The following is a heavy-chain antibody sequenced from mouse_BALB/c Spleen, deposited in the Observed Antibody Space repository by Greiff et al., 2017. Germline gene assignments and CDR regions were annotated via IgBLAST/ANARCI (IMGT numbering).Heavy chain of an antibody. J-gene: IGHJ4*01. D-gene: IGHD3-1*01. CDR3: ARGGSGFPMDY. CDR2: ISDGGSYT. V-gene: IGHV5-4*02. CDR1: GLTFSDYY. Sequence: EVKLVESGGGLVKPGGSLKLSCAASGLTFSDYYMYWVRQTPEKRLEWVATISDGGSYTYYPDSVKGRFTISRDNAKNNLYLQMSSLKSEDTAMYYCARGGSGFPMDYWGQGTSVTVSS.